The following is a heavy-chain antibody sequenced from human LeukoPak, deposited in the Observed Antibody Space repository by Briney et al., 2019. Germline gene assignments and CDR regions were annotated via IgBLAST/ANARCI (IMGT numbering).Heavy chain of an antibody. D-gene: IGHD3-3*01. CDR2: IYYSGST. CDR3: ARARSGMTYYDFWSGPSYYFDY. J-gene: IGHJ4*02. V-gene: IGHV4-59*01. Sequence: SETLSLTCTVSGDSISSYYWSWIRQPPGKGLEWIGYIYYSGSTNYNPSLKSRVTISVDTSKNQFSLKLSSVTAADTAVYYCARARSGMTYYDFWSGPSYYFDYWGQGTLVTVSS. CDR1: GDSISSYY.